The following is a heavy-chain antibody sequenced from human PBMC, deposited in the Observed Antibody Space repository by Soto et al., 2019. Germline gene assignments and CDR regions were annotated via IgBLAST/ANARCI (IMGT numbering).Heavy chain of an antibody. V-gene: IGHV4-61*01. D-gene: IGHD3-3*01. Sequence: PSETLSLTCTVSGGSFKSGSYSWSWIRQPPGKGLEWTGYVYHTGRTSCNPSLKSRVSISMDTSKNQFSLNLDSVTAADTAVYFCARDFAYFDSWGQGTLVTVSS. CDR1: GGSFKSGSYS. J-gene: IGHJ4*02. CDR2: VYHTGRT. CDR3: ARDFAYFDS.